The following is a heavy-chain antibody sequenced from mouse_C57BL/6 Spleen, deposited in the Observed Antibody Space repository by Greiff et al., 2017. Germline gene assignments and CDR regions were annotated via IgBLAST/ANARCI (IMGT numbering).Heavy chain of an antibody. V-gene: IGHV14-2*01. CDR1: GFNITDYY. Sequence: VQLQQSGAELVKPGASVKLSCTASGFNITDYYMHWVKQRPVQGLEWIGRIDPEDGETKYSPKFQGKATITADTSSNTAYLQLSSLTSEDTAVYYCARWATVVARNFDYWGQGTTLTVSS. J-gene: IGHJ2*01. CDR2: IDPEDGET. D-gene: IGHD1-1*01. CDR3: ARWATVVARNFDY.